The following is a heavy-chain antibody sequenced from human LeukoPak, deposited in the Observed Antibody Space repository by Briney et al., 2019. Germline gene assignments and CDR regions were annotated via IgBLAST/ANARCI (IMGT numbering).Heavy chain of an antibody. Sequence: GASVKVSCKASGYTFSSYGISWVRQAPGQGLEWIGWISPYNGNTNYSQNFQGRVTMTSDTSTSTAYMELRSLRSDDTAVYYCASAPYSSSWYREYWGQGTLVTVSS. J-gene: IGHJ4*02. CDR1: GYTFSSYG. CDR3: ASAPYSSSWYREY. V-gene: IGHV1-18*01. CDR2: ISPYNGNT. D-gene: IGHD6-13*01.